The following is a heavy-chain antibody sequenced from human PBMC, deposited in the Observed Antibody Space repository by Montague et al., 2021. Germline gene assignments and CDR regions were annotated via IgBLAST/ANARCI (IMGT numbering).Heavy chain of an antibody. V-gene: IGHV2-5*02. CDR3: AHRSSTSLIDY. Sequence: PALVKPTQTLTLTCTFSGFSLSTNGAGVGWFRQPPGKALDWLALIYWDDDKRYSPSLKNRLTVTKDTSKNQVVLTVTNMDPVDTVTYYCAHRSSTSLIDYWGQGTLVTVSP. J-gene: IGHJ4*02. CDR2: IYWDDDK. CDR1: GFSLSTNGAG. D-gene: IGHD2-2*01.